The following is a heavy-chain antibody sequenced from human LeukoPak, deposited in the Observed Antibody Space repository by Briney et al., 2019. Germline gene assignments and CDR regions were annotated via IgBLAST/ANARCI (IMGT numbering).Heavy chain of an antibody. D-gene: IGHD2-15*01. J-gene: IGHJ4*02. CDR2: FYRGETT. V-gene: IGHV3-53*01. Sequence: GGSLRLSCAASGFTVSSSYMYCVRQAPGKGLEWVSFFYRGETTYYAESVRGRFTISRDISKNTLYLLMNSLIPEDTAVYYCAREVVSIPSYFESWGQGTRVTVSS. CDR3: AREVVSIPSYFES. CDR1: GFTVSSSY.